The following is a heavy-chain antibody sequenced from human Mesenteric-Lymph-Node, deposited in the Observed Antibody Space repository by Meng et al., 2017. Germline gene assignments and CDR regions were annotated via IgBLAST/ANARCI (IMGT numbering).Heavy chain of an antibody. D-gene: IGHD2-2*01. J-gene: IGHJ4*02. V-gene: IGHV3-7*01. CDR1: GFTFDDYG. CDR3: ARGYHYFDY. Sequence: GESLKISCAASGFTFDDYGMSWVRQAPGKGLEWVANIKPDGSEIHYVDSVKGRFTISRDKTKNSLFLQMNSLRAGDTAMYYCARGYHYFDYWGQGTLVTVSS. CDR2: IKPDGSEI.